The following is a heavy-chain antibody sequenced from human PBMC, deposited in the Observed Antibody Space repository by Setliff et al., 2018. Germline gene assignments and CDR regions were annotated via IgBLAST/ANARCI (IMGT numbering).Heavy chain of an antibody. V-gene: IGHV5-51*01. Sequence: GESLKISCKGSGYSFTSYWIGWVRQMPGKGLEWRGIIYPGDSDTRYSPSFQGQVTISTDKSISTAYLQWSSLKASDSAMYYCARESYDSSGYIYYFDYWGQGTLVTVSS. CDR2: IYPGDSDT. CDR1: GYSFTSYW. D-gene: IGHD3-22*01. J-gene: IGHJ4*02. CDR3: ARESYDSSGYIYYFDY.